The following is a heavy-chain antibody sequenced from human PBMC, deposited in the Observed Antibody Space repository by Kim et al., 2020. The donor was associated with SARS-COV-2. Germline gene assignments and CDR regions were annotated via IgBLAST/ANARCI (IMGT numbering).Heavy chain of an antibody. V-gene: IGHV3-23*01. CDR3: AKLPESPYSSGWYINYFDY. CDR2: ISGSGGST. Sequence: GGSLRLSCAASGFTFSSYAMSWVRQAPGKGLEWVSAISGSGGSTYYADSVKGRFTISRDNSKNTLYLQMNSLRAEDTAVYYCAKLPESPYSSGWYINYFDYWGQGTLVTVSS. D-gene: IGHD6-19*01. CDR1: GFTFSSYA. J-gene: IGHJ4*02.